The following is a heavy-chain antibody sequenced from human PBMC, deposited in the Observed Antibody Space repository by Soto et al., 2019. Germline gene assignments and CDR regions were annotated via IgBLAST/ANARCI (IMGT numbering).Heavy chain of an antibody. CDR1: GFTFSSYA. CDR2: ISGSGGST. J-gene: IGHJ4*02. V-gene: IGHV3-23*01. D-gene: IGHD3-3*01. CDR3: AKRRFPDYDFWSGYYSDSYYFDY. Sequence: GGSLRLSCAASGFTFSSYAMSWVRQAPGKGLEWVSAISGSGGSTYYADSVKGRFTISRDNSKNTLYLQRNSLRAEDTAVYYCAKRRFPDYDFWSGYYSDSYYFDYWGQGTLVTVSS.